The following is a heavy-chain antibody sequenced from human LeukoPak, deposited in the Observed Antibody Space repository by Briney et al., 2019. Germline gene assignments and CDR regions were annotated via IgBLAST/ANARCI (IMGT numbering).Heavy chain of an antibody. CDR2: FNPNSGGT. CDR3: ARFSSGWSFDY. D-gene: IGHD6-19*01. J-gene: IGHJ4*02. CDR1: GYTFTGYY. V-gene: IGHV1-2*02. Sequence: PSVKVSRKASGYTFTGYYMHWVRQAPGQGLEWMGWFNPNSGGTNYALKFQGRVTMTRDTSISTAYMELSRLRSDDTGVYYCARFSSGWSFDYWGQGTQVSVSS.